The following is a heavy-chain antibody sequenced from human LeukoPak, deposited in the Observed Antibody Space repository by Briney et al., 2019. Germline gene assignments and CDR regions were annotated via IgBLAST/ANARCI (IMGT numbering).Heavy chain of an antibody. Sequence: PSETLTLTCTVSGDSVSGGAYYWSWIRQHPGKGLEWIGYMYYSGNSYYNPSLKSRVTISVDTSKHQFSLRLSSVTAADTAVDYCARTMIRGLSPFDFWGQGTLVTVSS. D-gene: IGHD3-10*01. CDR3: ARTMIRGLSPFDF. V-gene: IGHV4-31*03. CDR2: MYYSGNS. CDR1: GDSVSGGAYY. J-gene: IGHJ4*02.